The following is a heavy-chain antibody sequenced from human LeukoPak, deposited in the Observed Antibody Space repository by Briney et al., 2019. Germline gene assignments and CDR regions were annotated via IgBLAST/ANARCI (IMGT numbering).Heavy chain of an antibody. J-gene: IGHJ4*02. CDR1: GFTFSSYG. D-gene: IGHD3-3*01. V-gene: IGHV3-30*02. CDR3: AKELDWSGYELFGNFDY. Sequence: GGSLRLSCAASGFTFSSYGMHWVRQAPGKGLEWVAFIRYDGSNKYYADSVKGRFTISRDNSKNTLYLQMNSLRAEDTAVYYCAKELDWSGYELFGNFDYWGQGTLVTVSS. CDR2: IRYDGSNK.